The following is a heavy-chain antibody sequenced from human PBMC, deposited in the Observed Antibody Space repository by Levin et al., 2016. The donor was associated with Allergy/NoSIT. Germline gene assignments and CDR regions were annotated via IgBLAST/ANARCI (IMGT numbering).Heavy chain of an antibody. CDR1: GFTFSSYA. V-gene: IGHV3-30-3*01. D-gene: IGHD6-13*01. CDR3: ARDRGIAAKYYYYYGMDV. J-gene: IGHJ6*02. CDR2: ISYDGSNK. Sequence: GGPLRLSCAASGFTFSSYAMHWVRQAPGKGLEWVAVISYDGSNKYYADSVKGRFTISRDNSKNTLYLQMNSLRAEDTAVYYCARDRGIAAKYYYYYGMDVWGQGTTVTVSS.